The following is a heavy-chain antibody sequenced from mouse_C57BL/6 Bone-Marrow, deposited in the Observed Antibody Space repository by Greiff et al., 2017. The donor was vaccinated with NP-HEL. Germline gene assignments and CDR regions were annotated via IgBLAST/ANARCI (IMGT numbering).Heavy chain of an antibody. J-gene: IGHJ2*01. V-gene: IGHV6-3*01. CDR1: GFTFSNYW. Sequence: EVKLEESGGGLVQPGGSMKLSCVASGFTFSNYWMNWVRQSPEKGLEWVAQIRLKSDNYATHYAESVKGRFTISRDDSKSSVYLQMNNLRAEDTGIYYCTGAGAPYYFDYWGQGTTLTVSS. CDR3: TGAGAPYYFDY. CDR2: IRLKSDNYAT. D-gene: IGHD4-1*01.